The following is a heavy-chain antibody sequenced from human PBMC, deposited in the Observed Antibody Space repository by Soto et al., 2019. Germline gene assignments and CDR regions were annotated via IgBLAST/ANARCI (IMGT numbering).Heavy chain of an antibody. J-gene: IGHJ6*02. CDR1: GYTFTSYG. D-gene: IGHD3-3*01. CDR2: ISAYNGNT. Sequence: GASVKVSCKASGYTFTSYGISWVRQAPGRGLEWMGWISAYNGNTNYAQKLQGRVTMTTDTSTSTAYMELRSLRSDDTAVYYCARSGDYDFWSGYQYYYYGMDVWGQGTTVTVSS. V-gene: IGHV1-18*01. CDR3: ARSGDYDFWSGYQYYYYGMDV.